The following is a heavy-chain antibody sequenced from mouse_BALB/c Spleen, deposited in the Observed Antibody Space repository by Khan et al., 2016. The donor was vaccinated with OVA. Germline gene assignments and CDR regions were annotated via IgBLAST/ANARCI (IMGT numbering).Heavy chain of an antibody. CDR3: ARAYYGNYREAMDY. J-gene: IGHJ4*01. D-gene: IGHD2-10*01. CDR1: GFSLTGYG. CDR2: IWGDGST. Sequence: QVQLKESGPGLVAPSQSLSITCTVSGFSLTGYGVNWVRQPPGKGLEWLGMIWGDGSTDYNSVLKSRLSISKDNSKSQVFLKMNILQTDDTARYYCARAYYGNYREAMDYWGQGTSVTVSS. V-gene: IGHV2-6-7*01.